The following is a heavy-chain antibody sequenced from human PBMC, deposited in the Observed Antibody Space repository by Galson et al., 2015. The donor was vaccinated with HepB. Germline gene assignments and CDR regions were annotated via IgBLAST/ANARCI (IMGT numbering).Heavy chain of an antibody. D-gene: IGHD1-1*01. J-gene: IGHJ4*02. V-gene: IGHV2-5*02. CDR3: ARRRYYYGNWDGGDFDS. CDR1: GFSLSTTGVG. Sequence: PALVKPTQTLTLTCTFSGFSLSTTGVGVGWVRQPPGKALEWLGFAYWDDDNRYSPSLKNRLTVTKDSSKNQVVLTLTNMDPADTGTYYCARRRYYYGNWDGGDFDSWGPATLVTVSS. CDR2: AYWDDDN.